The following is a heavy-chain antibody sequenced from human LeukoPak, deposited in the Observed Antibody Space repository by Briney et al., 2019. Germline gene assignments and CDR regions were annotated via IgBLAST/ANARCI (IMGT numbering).Heavy chain of an antibody. J-gene: IGHJ4*02. Sequence: PGGSLRLSCAGSGFTFSTSAMNWVRQVPGKGLEWVSSIDYDGSHIYYSASVKGRFSISRDNARDSVYLQMDSLRAEDTAVYYCARDPERYLRTGHYDYWGQGTLVT. CDR3: ARDPERYLRTGHYDY. D-gene: IGHD3-10*02. V-gene: IGHV3-21*01. CDR2: IDYDGSHI. CDR1: GFTFSTSA.